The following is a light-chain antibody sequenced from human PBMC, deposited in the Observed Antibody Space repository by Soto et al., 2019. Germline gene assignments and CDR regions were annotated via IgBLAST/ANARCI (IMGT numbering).Light chain of an antibody. CDR3: SSYTSSRLVV. J-gene: IGLJ2*01. CDR1: SSDVGGYNY. CDR2: DVS. Sequence: QSALTQSASVSGSPGQSITISCTGTSSDVGGYNYVSWYQQHPGKAPKLMIYDVSNRPSGVSNRFSGSKSGNTASLTISGLQAEDEADYYCSSYTSSRLVVFGGGTKLTVL. V-gene: IGLV2-14*01.